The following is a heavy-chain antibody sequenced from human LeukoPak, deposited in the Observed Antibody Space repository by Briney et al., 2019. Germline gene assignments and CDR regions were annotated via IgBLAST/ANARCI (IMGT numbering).Heavy chain of an antibody. V-gene: IGHV4-39*07. CDR1: GGSISSSSYY. CDR3: ARASGWYAGDY. D-gene: IGHD6-19*01. Sequence: SETLSLTCTVSGGSISSSSYYWGWIRQPPGKGLEWIRSIYYSGSTYYNPSLKSRVTISVDTSKNQFSLKLSSVTAADTAVYYCARASGWYAGDYWGQGTLVTVSS. CDR2: IYYSGST. J-gene: IGHJ4*02.